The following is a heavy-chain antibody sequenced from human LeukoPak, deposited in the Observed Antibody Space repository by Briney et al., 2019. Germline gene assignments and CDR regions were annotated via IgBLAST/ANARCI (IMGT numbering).Heavy chain of an antibody. CDR1: GFTFSNAW. D-gene: IGHD3-10*01. Sequence: GGSLRLSCAASGFTFSNAWMSWVRQVPGRGLEWVANIKPDGSEKYYVDSVKGRFTVSRDNAKNSLDLQMNSLRAEDTAVYYCARDYNWGQGTLVTVSS. V-gene: IGHV3-7*04. J-gene: IGHJ4*02. CDR3: ARDYN. CDR2: IKPDGSEK.